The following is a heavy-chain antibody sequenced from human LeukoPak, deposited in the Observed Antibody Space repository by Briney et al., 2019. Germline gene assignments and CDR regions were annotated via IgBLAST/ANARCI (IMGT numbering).Heavy chain of an antibody. D-gene: IGHD4-17*01. V-gene: IGHV4-34*01. Sequence: SETLSLTCAVYGGSFSGSYWSWIRQSPGKGLEWIAEINHSGSTNYNPSLKSRVTISVDTSKNQFSLKLRSVTAADTAVYYCAREGVSVTNFDYWGQGTLVTVSS. J-gene: IGHJ4*02. CDR2: INHSGST. CDR3: AREGVSVTNFDY. CDR1: GGSFSGSY.